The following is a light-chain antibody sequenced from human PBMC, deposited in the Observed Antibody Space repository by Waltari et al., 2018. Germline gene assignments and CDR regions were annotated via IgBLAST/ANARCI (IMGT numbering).Light chain of an antibody. Sequence: QSVLTQPPSASGTPGQRVTISCSGSGSTIRRNAVNCYQQLPGTAPKLPTYATNQRPSGVPERFSCSKSGTSASLAISGLQSEDEADYYCAAWDDSLSGWVFGGGTKLTVL. CDR3: AAWDDSLSGWV. CDR2: ATN. J-gene: IGLJ3*02. CDR1: GSTIRRNA. V-gene: IGLV1-44*01.